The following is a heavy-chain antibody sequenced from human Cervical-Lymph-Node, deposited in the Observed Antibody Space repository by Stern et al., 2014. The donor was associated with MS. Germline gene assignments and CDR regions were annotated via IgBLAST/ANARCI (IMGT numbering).Heavy chain of an antibody. V-gene: IGHV1-2*04. J-gene: IGHJ6*02. CDR2: INPNSGGT. CDR3: ARDKRAAALRGMDV. Sequence: QLVQSGAEVKKPGASVKVSCKASGYTFTGYYMHWVRQAPGQGLEWMGWINPNSGGTNYAQKFQGWVTMTRDTSISTAYMELSRLRSDDTAVYYCARDKRAAALRGMDVWSQGTTVTVSS. D-gene: IGHD6-13*01. CDR1: GYTFTGYY.